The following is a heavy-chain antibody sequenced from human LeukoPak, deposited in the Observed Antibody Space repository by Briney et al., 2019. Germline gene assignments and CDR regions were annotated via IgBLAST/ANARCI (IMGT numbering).Heavy chain of an antibody. CDR2: VHHSGRT. D-gene: IGHD2-2*02. V-gene: IGHV4-59*12. Sequence: SETLSLTCTVSGGSISSYYWSWIRQPPGKGLEWIGYVHHSGRTDYNPSLKSRVTISVDTSKNQFSLKLSSVTAADTAVYYCARGERYCSSTSCYIGHYYYYYMDVWGKGTTVTVSS. CDR3: ARGERYCSSTSCYIGHYYYYYMDV. J-gene: IGHJ6*03. CDR1: GGSISSYY.